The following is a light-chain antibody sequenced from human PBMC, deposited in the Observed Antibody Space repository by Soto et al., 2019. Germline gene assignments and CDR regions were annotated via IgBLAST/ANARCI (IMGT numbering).Light chain of an antibody. CDR1: SRDIGAYNY. CDR3: TSYTTSNTLT. CDR2: DVN. Sequence: QSALTQPASVSGSPGQSITLSCTGTSRDIGAYNYVSWFQQYPGKAPKCMIYDVNNRRSGVSNRFSGSKSGNTASLTISGLQAEHEAVSYRTSYTTSNTLTLGGGTKLTVL. V-gene: IGLV2-14*03. J-gene: IGLJ2*01.